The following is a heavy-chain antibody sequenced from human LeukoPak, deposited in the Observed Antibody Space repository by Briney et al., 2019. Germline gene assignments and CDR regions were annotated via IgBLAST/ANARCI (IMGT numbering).Heavy chain of an antibody. CDR3: ARESSEYSSSICFDY. D-gene: IGHD6-6*01. Sequence: ASVKVSCRASGYTFTAYYIHWVRQAPGQGLEWMGRIIPILGIANYAQKFQGRVTITADKSTSTAYMELSSLRSEDTAVYYCARESSEYSSSICFDYWGQGTLVTVSS. V-gene: IGHV1-69*04. CDR2: IIPILGIA. J-gene: IGHJ4*02. CDR1: GYTFTAYY.